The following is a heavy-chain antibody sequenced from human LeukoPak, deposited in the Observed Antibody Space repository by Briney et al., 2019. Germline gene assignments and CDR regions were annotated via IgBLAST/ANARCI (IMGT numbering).Heavy chain of an antibody. CDR1: GFTFSSYS. Sequence: GGSLRLSCAASGFTFSSYSMNWVRQAPGKGLEWVSYISSSSSTIYYADSVKGRFTISRDNAENSLYLQMNSLRAEDTAVYYCARDSNFWSGYFPRWFDYWGQGTLVTVSS. V-gene: IGHV3-48*01. CDR2: ISSSSSTI. J-gene: IGHJ4*02. D-gene: IGHD3-3*01. CDR3: ARDSNFWSGYFPRWFDY.